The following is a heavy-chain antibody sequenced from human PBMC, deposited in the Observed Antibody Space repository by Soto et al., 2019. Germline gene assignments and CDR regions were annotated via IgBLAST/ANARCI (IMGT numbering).Heavy chain of an antibody. CDR3: AKAGGTHYDFWSGYYRSGWFDP. V-gene: IGHV3-30*18. CDR1: GFTFSSYG. CDR2: ISYDGSNK. Sequence: HPGGSLRLSCAASGFTFSSYGMHWVRQAPGKGLEWVAVISYDGSNKYYADSVKGRFTISRDNSKNTLYLQMNSLRAEDTAVYYCAKAGGTHYDFWSGYYRSGWFDPWGQGTLVTVSS. J-gene: IGHJ5*02. D-gene: IGHD3-3*01.